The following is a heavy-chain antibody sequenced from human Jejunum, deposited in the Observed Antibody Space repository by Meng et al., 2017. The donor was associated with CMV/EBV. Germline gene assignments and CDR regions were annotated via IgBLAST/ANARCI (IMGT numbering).Heavy chain of an antibody. CDR2: VYESETT. D-gene: IGHD3-22*01. V-gene: IGHV4-4*02. CDR3: ARNGYYSLDY. CDR1: GGTVSNRKW. J-gene: IGHJ4*02. Sequence: TCAVSGGTVSNRKWWSWVRQRTGEGLEWIGGVYESETTTYNPSLKGRVTISLDESKNDFSLKLKSVTAADTAVYYCARNGYYSLDYWSQGTLVTVSS.